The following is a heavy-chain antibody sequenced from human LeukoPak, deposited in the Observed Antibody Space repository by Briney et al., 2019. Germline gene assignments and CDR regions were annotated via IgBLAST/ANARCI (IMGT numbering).Heavy chain of an antibody. Sequence: PSETLSLTCSVSGDSISSNTYFWGWIRQPPGMGLEWIGSVSYSGKTYYNPSLKSRVTISVDTSKNQFSLKLPSVTAADTAVYYCGREGTKPWLSWFDPLGEGTLVAVSP. J-gene: IGHJ5*02. CDR3: GREGTKPWLSWFDP. CDR1: GDSISSNTYF. CDR2: VSYSGKT. D-gene: IGHD1-1*01. V-gene: IGHV4-39*07.